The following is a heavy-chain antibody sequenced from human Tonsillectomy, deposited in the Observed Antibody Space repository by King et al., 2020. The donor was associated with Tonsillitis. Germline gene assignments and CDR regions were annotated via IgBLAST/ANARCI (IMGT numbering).Heavy chain of an antibody. CDR3: ATVEASPGVIVATMGFDS. V-gene: IGHV1-24*01. Sequence: QLVQSGAEVKKPGASVKVSCKVSGYTLTELSMHWVRQAPGKGLEWMGGFDPEDGETIYAQKFQGRVTMTEDTSTDTAYMELSSLRSEDTAVYYCATVEASPGVIVATMGFDSWGQGTLVTVSS. CDR2: FDPEDGET. CDR1: GYTLTELS. J-gene: IGHJ4*02. D-gene: IGHD5-12*01.